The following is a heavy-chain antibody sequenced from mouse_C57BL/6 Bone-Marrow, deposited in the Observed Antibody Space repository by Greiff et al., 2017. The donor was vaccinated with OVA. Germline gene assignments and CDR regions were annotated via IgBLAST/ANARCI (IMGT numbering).Heavy chain of an antibody. Sequence: VQLQQSGPELVKPGASVKISCKASGYAFSSSWMNWVKQRPGKGLEWIGRIYPGDGDTNYNGKFKGKATLTADKSSSTAYMQLSSLTSEDSAVYFCARSLNYYGSSYYFDYWGQGTTLTVSS. V-gene: IGHV1-82*01. J-gene: IGHJ2*01. CDR1: GYAFSSSW. CDR3: ARSLNYYGSSYYFDY. D-gene: IGHD1-1*01. CDR2: IYPGDGDT.